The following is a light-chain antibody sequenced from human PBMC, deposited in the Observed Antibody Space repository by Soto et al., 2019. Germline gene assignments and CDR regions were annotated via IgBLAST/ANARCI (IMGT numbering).Light chain of an antibody. J-gene: IGLJ1*01. CDR3: SSYTSSSTS. Sequence: QSALTQPASVSGSPGQSITISCTGTSSDVGGYNYVSWYQQHPGKAPKLMIYEVSNRPSGVSNRFSGSKSGNTASLTIPGLQAEDEADYCCSSYTSSSTSFGTGTKVTVL. CDR2: EVS. CDR1: SSDVGGYNY. V-gene: IGLV2-14*01.